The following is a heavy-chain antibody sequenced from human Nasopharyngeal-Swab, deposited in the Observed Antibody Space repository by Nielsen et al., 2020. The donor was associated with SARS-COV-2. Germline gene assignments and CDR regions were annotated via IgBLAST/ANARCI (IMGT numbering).Heavy chain of an antibody. CDR2: LHHDGRYE. D-gene: IGHD6-13*01. CDR1: GFRFSGYV. Sequence: GESLKISCAASGFRFSGYVMHWVRQAPGKGLEWVAVLHHDGRYEFYADSVKGRYTISRDNSESTLYLQMNSLRPEDTAVYYCVGEESLGAASGTGGFDVWGQGTMVTVSS. CDR3: VGEESLGAASGTGGFDV. J-gene: IGHJ3*01. V-gene: IGHV3-30*03.